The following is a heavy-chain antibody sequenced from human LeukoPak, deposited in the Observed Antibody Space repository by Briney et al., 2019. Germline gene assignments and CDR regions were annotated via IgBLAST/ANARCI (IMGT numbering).Heavy chain of an antibody. CDR2: IYYSGST. Sequence: SQTLSLTCTVSGGSISSGDYYWSWIRQPPGKVLEWIGYIYYSGSTYYNPSLKSRVTISVDTSKNQFSLKLSPVTAADTAVYYCARERGRYGSGSYSVDYWGQGTLVTVS. CDR3: ARERGRYGSGSYSVDY. CDR1: GGSISSGDYY. D-gene: IGHD3-10*01. V-gene: IGHV4-30-4*08. J-gene: IGHJ4*02.